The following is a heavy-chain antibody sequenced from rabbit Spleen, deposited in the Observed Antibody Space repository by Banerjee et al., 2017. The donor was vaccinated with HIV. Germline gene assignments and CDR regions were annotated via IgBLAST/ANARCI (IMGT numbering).Heavy chain of an antibody. CDR3: GRGSATMTMVITGYYLGL. CDR1: GFSFSGSYW. D-gene: IGHD2-1*01. Sequence: QEQLEESGGDLVKPEGSLTLTCTASGFSFSGSYWICWVRQAPGKGLEWIACIYTNSDSTAYASWAKGRFTISKTSSTTVTLQMTSLTAADTATYFCGRGSATMTMVITGYYLGLWGPGTLVTVS. CDR2: IYTNSDST. J-gene: IGHJ4*01. V-gene: IGHV1S45*01.